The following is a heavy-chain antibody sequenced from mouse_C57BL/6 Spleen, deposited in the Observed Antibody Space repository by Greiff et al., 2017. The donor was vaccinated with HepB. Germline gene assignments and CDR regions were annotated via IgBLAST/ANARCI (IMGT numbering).Heavy chain of an antibody. V-gene: IGHV1-66*01. CDR1: GYSFTSYY. Sequence: VQLQQSGPELVKPGASVKISCKASGYSFTSYYIHWVKQRPGQGLEWIGWIYPGSGNTKYNEKFKGKATLTADTSSSTAYMQLSSLTSEDSAVYYCARETTVVEGAMDYWGQGTSVTVSS. D-gene: IGHD1-1*01. CDR3: ARETTVVEGAMDY. J-gene: IGHJ4*01. CDR2: IYPGSGNT.